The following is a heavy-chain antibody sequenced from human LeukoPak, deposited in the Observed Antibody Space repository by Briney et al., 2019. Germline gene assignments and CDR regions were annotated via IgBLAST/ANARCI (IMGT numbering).Heavy chain of an antibody. Sequence: PGGSLRLSCAASGFTFSSYSMNWVRQAPGKGLEWVSSISSSGSYIYYADSVKGRFTISRDNAKNSLYLQMNSLRAEDTAVYYCASHSASPDTDQHAFDIWGQGTMVTVSS. CDR3: ASHSASPDTDQHAFDI. D-gene: IGHD2-2*01. J-gene: IGHJ3*02. V-gene: IGHV3-21*01. CDR1: GFTFSSYS. CDR2: ISSSGSYI.